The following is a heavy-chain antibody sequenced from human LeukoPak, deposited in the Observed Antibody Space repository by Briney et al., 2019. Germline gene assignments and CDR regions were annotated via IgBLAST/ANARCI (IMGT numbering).Heavy chain of an antibody. V-gene: IGHV4-59*01. CDR2: IYHSGST. Sequence: SETLSLTCTVSVGSISSYYWSWIRQPPGKGLEWIGYIYHSGSTNYNPSLKSRVTISVDRSKNQFSLKLSPVTAADTAVYYCARATAGTGYYFDYWGQGTLVTVSS. D-gene: IGHD6-13*01. J-gene: IGHJ4*02. CDR1: VGSISSYY. CDR3: ARATAGTGYYFDY.